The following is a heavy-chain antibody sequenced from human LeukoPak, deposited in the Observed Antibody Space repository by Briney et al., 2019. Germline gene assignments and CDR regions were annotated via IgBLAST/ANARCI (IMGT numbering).Heavy chain of an antibody. V-gene: IGHV3-23*01. D-gene: IGHD4-17*01. CDR1: GFTFSSYA. CDR2: MSGSGGST. CDR3: ARVRYGELDV. Sequence: PGGSLRLSCAASGFTFSSYAMSWVRQAPGKGLEWVSSMSGSGGSTYYADSVKGRFTISRDDSKNTLYLQMNGLRAEDTAVYYCARVRYGELDVWGQGTTVTVSS. J-gene: IGHJ6*02.